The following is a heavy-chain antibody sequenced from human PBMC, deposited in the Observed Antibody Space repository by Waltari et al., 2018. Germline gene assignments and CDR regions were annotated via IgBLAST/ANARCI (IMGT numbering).Heavy chain of an antibody. Sequence: QVQLVQSGAEVKKPGASVKVSCKASGYIFTGYYMHWVRQAPGQGLEWMGWINPNSGDTNYAQKFQGRVTMIRDTSINTAYMDLSSLRSDDTAVYYGARGGGRFGEFDFDYWGQGTLVTVSS. CDR3: ARGGGRFGEFDFDY. J-gene: IGHJ4*02. CDR2: INPNSGDT. D-gene: IGHD3-10*01. CDR1: GYIFTGYY. V-gene: IGHV1-2*02.